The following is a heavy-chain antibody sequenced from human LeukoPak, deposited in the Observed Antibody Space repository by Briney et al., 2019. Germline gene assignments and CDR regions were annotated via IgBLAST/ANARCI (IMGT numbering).Heavy chain of an antibody. Sequence: PGGSLRLSCAASGFTFSSYAMSWVRQAPGKGLEWVSAISGSGGSTYYADSVKGRFTISRDNSKNTLYLQMNGLRAEDTAVYYCAKGLGFGVVIAPRPLDVNWGQGTLVTVSS. D-gene: IGHD3-3*01. CDR1: GFTFSSYA. V-gene: IGHV3-23*01. J-gene: IGHJ4*02. CDR3: AKGLGFGVVIAPRPLDVN. CDR2: ISGSGGST.